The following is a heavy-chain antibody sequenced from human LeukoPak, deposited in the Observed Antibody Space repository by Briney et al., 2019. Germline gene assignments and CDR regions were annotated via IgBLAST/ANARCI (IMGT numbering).Heavy chain of an antibody. V-gene: IGHV3-33*07. J-gene: IGHJ4*02. Sequence: CMTPSCPAAGFTFSRYGMYWVRPAPDKRMEWVAVIWYDGSNKYYADSVKGRFTISRDNSKNTLYLQMNSLRGEDTAVYYCARDNYDILTARYFDYWGQGTLVTVSS. D-gene: IGHD3-9*01. CDR1: GFTFSRYG. CDR3: ARDNYDILTARYFDY. CDR2: IWYDGSNK.